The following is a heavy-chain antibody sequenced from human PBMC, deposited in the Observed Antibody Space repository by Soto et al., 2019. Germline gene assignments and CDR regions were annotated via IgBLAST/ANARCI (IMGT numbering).Heavy chain of an antibody. V-gene: IGHV4-31*03. CDR2: IYYSGST. D-gene: IGHD2-8*02. J-gene: IGHJ6*02. CDR1: AGSLSSGGYY. Sequence: TLSLTCTFSAGSLSSGGYYWIWIRQHPGKGLEWIGYIYYSGSTYYNPSLKSRVTISVDTSKNQFSLKLSSVTAADTAVYYCARDGTEDWYGMDVWGQGTTVT. CDR3: ARDGTEDWYGMDV.